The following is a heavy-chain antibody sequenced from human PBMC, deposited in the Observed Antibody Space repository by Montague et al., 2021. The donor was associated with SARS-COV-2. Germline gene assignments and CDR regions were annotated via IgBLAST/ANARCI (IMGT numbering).Heavy chain of an antibody. Sequence: SETLSLTCTVSGASVRSGNSYWNWIRQPPGKGLEWIGYISYSGSTNYSPSLKSRVTISVNTSKNQLSLKVISATAADTAVYYCAGSGYESDGYYYFYADWGQGTMVTVSS. V-gene: IGHV4-61*01. CDR1: GASVRSGNSY. D-gene: IGHD3-22*01. CDR3: AGSGYESDGYYYFYAD. J-gene: IGHJ1*01. CDR2: ISYSGST.